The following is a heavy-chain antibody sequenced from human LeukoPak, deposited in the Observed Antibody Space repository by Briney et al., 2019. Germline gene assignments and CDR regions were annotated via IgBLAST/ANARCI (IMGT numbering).Heavy chain of an antibody. Sequence: SQTLSLTCAIFGDSISSNSSWNWIRQSPSRGLEWLGRTYYRSKWYNDYVVSVRSRININPDTSKNQFSLQLNSVTPEDTAVYYCARGGQGDGYSADEAFDIWGQGTMVTVS. CDR1: GDSISSNSS. D-gene: IGHD5-18*01. CDR2: TYYRSKWYN. V-gene: IGHV6-1*01. J-gene: IGHJ3*02. CDR3: ARGGQGDGYSADEAFDI.